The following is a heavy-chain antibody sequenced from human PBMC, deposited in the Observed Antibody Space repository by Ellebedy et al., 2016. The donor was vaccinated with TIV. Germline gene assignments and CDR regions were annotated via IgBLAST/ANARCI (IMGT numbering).Heavy chain of an antibody. CDR2: INHSGST. Sequence: GSLRLSXAASGFIFSDYYMSCVRQPPGKGLEWIGEINHSGSTNYNPSLKSRVTISVDTPKNQFSLKLSSVTAADTAVYFCARVGSSGYYYMDVWGKGTTVTVSS. CDR1: GFIFSDYY. D-gene: IGHD6-6*01. CDR3: ARVGSSGYYYMDV. J-gene: IGHJ6*03. V-gene: IGHV4-34*01.